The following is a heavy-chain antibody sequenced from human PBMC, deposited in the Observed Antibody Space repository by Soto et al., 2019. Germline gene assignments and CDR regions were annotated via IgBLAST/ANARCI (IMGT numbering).Heavy chain of an antibody. D-gene: IGHD2-15*01. V-gene: IGHV1-24*01. Sequence: ASVKVSCKVSGYTLTELSMHWVRQAPGKGLEWMGGFDPEDGETIYAQKFQGRVTMTEDISTDTAYMELSSLRSEDTAVYYCATVLPYCSGGSCYSLRYNWFDPWGQGTLVTVSS. CDR2: FDPEDGET. CDR3: ATVLPYCSGGSCYSLRYNWFDP. J-gene: IGHJ5*02. CDR1: GYTLTELS.